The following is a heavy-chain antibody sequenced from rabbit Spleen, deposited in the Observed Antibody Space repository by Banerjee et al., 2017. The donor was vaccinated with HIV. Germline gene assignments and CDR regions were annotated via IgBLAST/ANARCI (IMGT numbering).Heavy chain of an antibody. CDR3: ARDRGSGWDDAFDP. CDR1: GFTISNYW. D-gene: IGHD4-1*01. CDR2: IYPITETT. Sequence: QSLEESGGRLVQPGGSLTLSCKAYGFTISNYWMNWVRQAPGKGLEWIGIIYPITETTYYANWVNGRFTISSDNAQNTVDLQMNSLTAADTATYFCARDRGSGWDDAFDPWGQGTLVTVS. V-gene: IGHV1S7*01. J-gene: IGHJ2*01.